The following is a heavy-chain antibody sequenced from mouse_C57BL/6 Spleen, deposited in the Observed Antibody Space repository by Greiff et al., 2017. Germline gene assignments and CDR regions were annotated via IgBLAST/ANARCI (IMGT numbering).Heavy chain of an antibody. CDR3: AREFYYYGPYAMDY. D-gene: IGHD1-1*01. CDR2: INPSNGGT. V-gene: IGHV1-53*01. J-gene: IGHJ4*01. CDR1: GYTFTSYW. Sequence: VQLQQPGAELVKPGASVKLSCKASGYTFTSYWMHWVKQRPGQGLEWIGNINPSNGGTNYNEKFKSKATLTVDKSSSTAYMQLSSLPSEDSAVXYCAREFYYYGPYAMDYWGQGTSVTVSA.